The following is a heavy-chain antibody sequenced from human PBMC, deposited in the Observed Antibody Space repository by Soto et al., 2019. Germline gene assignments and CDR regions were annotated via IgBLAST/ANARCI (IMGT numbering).Heavy chain of an antibody. CDR3: ARDSSRFGSPVTTNFDY. CDR1: GGTFCSCD. J-gene: IGHJ4*02. D-gene: IGHD4-4*01. Sequence: VMVSCKASGGTFCSCDSSCVRRPPARGVAWKGGIIPIFGTTNYAQKFQGRVTITADASTSTDYMELSSLRSEDTGVYYCARDSSRFGSPVTTNFDYWGQGTLVTVSS. CDR2: IIPIFGTT. V-gene: IGHV1-69*13.